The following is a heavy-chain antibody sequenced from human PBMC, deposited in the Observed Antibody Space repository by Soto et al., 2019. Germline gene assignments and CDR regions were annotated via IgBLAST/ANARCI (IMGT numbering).Heavy chain of an antibody. J-gene: IGHJ4*02. V-gene: IGHV1-69*01. Sequence: QVQLVQSGAEVKKPGSSVKVSCRTSGGIFNTYAVSWVRQAPGQGLEWMGGIIPIFGTTDYAQKFQGRVTITADESTNTAYIEVRSLIPDDTAVYYFARPSPSTSDRYCSRTRCYIPLPWGQGTQVTVSS. CDR2: IIPIFGTT. D-gene: IGHD2-2*01. CDR1: GGIFNTYA. CDR3: ARPSPSTSDRYCSRTRCYIPLP.